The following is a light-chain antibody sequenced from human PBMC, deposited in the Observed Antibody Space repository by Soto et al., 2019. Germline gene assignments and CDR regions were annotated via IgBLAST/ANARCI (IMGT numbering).Light chain of an antibody. Sequence: DIVLTQSPALMSLSPGEGATLSCRASQSVFTNYLAWYQQRPGQAPRLLIYDASTRATGIPDRFRGSGSGTDFTLTVSRLEPEDFAIYYWQQYGSSPVTFGGGTKVEIK. J-gene: IGKJ4*02. V-gene: IGKV3-20*01. CDR1: QSVFTNY. CDR3: QQYGSSPVT. CDR2: DAS.